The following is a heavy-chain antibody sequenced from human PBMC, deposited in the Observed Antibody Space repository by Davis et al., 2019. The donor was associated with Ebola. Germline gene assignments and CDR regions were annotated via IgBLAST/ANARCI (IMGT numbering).Heavy chain of an antibody. CDR3: ARGGLISVRQPNLRY. CDR1: GYIFTGYY. CDR2: IKPNSGAT. J-gene: IGHJ4*02. Sequence: ASVKVSCKASGYIFTGYYIHWVRQAPGQGLEWMAWIKPNSGATNYAQKFQGRVSLTRDTSTTTAYMELTGLRSDDTAVYSCARGGLISVRQPNLRYWGQGSLITVSS. V-gene: IGHV1-2*02. D-gene: IGHD3-10*01.